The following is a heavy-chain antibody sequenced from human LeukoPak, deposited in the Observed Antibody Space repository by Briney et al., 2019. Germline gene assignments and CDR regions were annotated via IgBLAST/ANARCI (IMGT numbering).Heavy chain of an antibody. V-gene: IGHV1-69*04. CDR2: IIPILGIA. J-gene: IGHJ6*02. CDR3: ARTTTEYYYYGMDV. D-gene: IGHD4-11*01. Sequence: ASVKVSCKASGGTFSSYAISWVRQAPVQGLEWMGRIIPILGIANYAQKFQGRVTITADKSTSTAYMELSSLRSEDTAVYYCARTTTEYYYYGMDVWGQGTTVTVSS. CDR1: GGTFSSYA.